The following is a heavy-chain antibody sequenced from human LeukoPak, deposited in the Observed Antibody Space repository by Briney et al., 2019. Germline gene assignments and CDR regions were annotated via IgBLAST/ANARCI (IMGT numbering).Heavy chain of an antibody. J-gene: IGHJ6*03. Sequence: SETLSLTCAVYGGSFSGYYWSWIRQPPGKGLEWIGEINHSGSTNYNPSLKSRVTISVDTSKNQFSLRLSSVTAADTAVYYCARGFNPDYYYYYMDVWGKGTTVTVSS. CDR1: GGSFSGYY. CDR3: ARGFNPDYYYYYMDV. V-gene: IGHV4-34*01. CDR2: INHSGST.